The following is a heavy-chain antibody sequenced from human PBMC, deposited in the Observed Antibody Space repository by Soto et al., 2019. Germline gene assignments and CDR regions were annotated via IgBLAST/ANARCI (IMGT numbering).Heavy chain of an antibody. V-gene: IGHV1-69*12. D-gene: IGHD5-18*01. CDR1: GGTFSSYA. J-gene: IGHJ6*02. CDR2: IIPIFGTA. Sequence: QVQLVQSGAEVKKPGSSVKVSCKASGGTFSSYAISWVRQAPGQGLEWMGGIIPIFGTANYAQKFQGRVTSTADEYTSTAYMELSSLRSEDTAVYYCAREDTAMASPKYYYHGIDVWCQGTTVTVSS. CDR3: AREDTAMASPKYYYHGIDV.